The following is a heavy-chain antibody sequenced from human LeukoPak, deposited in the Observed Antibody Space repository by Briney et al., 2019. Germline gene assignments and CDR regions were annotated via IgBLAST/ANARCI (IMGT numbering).Heavy chain of an antibody. CDR2: IKEDGSEK. Sequence: GGSLRLSCAASGFTFSSYWMSWVRQAPGKGLEWVANIKEDGSEKYYVDSVEGRFTISRDNAKNSLYLQMNSLRAEDTAVYYCAKDAAGPEYWGQGTLVTVSS. D-gene: IGHD6-13*01. CDR3: AKDAAGPEY. V-gene: IGHV3-7*05. CDR1: GFTFSSYW. J-gene: IGHJ4*02.